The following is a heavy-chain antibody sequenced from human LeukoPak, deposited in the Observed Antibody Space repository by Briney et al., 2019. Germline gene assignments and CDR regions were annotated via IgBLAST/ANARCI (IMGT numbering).Heavy chain of an antibody. J-gene: IGHJ5*02. CDR1: GYTFTSYG. V-gene: IGHV1-18*01. D-gene: IGHD6-13*01. Sequence: ASVKVSCKASGYTFTSYGISWVRQAPGQGLEWMGWISAYNGNTNYAQKLQGRVTMTRDTSISTAYMELSRLRSDDTAVYYCARSHPAAGRNWFDPWGQGTLVTVSS. CDR3: ARSHPAAGRNWFDP. CDR2: ISAYNGNT.